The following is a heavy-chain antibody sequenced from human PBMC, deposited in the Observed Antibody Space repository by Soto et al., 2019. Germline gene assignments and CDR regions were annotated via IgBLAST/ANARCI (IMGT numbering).Heavy chain of an antibody. D-gene: IGHD6-13*01. J-gene: IGHJ4*02. CDR2: IRSKAYGGTT. CDR1: GLPVSTNY. Sequence: PGGSLRLSCVVSGLPVSTNYMSWVRQAPGKGLEGVGFIRSKAYGGTTEYAASVKGRFTISRDDSKSIAYLQMNSLKTEDTAVYYCTRRAAAAEDYFDYWGQGTLVTVSS. CDR3: TRRAAAAEDYFDY. V-gene: IGHV3-49*04.